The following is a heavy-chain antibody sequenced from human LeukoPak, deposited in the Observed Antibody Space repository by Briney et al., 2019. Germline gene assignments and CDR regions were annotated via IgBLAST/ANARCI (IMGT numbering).Heavy chain of an antibody. CDR3: AKLRRYYYDSSGPTVDY. CDR2: ISGSGGST. CDR1: GFTFSSYA. Sequence: GGSLRLSCAASGFTFSSYAMSWVRQAPGKGLEWVSAISGSGGSTYYADSVKGRFTISRDNSKNTLYLQMNSLRAEDTAVYYCAKLRRYYYDSSGPTVDYWGQGTLVTVSS. J-gene: IGHJ4*02. V-gene: IGHV3-23*01. D-gene: IGHD3-22*01.